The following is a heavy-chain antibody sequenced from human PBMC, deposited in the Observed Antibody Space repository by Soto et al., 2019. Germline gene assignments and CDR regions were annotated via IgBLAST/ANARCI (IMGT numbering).Heavy chain of an antibody. V-gene: IGHV5-51*01. CDR2: IYPGDSDT. CDR1: GYSVTSYW. D-gene: IGHD3-9*01. CDR3: ASTRYFGWLRGAFDI. Sequence: GESLKISCKGSGYSVTSYWIGWVRQMPGKGLEWMGIIYPGDSDTRYSPSFQGQVTISADKSISTAYLQWSSLKASDTAMYYCASTRYFGWLRGAFDIWRQRPMVIVSS. J-gene: IGHJ3*02.